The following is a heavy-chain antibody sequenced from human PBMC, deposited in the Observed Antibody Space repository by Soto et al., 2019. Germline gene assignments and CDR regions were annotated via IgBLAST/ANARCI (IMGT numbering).Heavy chain of an antibody. Sequence: GASVKVSCKASGYTFTCYGISWVRQAPGQGLEWMGWISAYNGNTNYAQKLQGRVTMTTDTSTSTAYMELRSLRSDDTAVYYCARPSPTSPCTSCYRYGMDVWGQGTTVTVSS. CDR2: ISAYNGNT. CDR1: GYTFTCYG. CDR3: ARPSPTSPCTSCYRYGMDV. D-gene: IGHD2-2*01. J-gene: IGHJ6*02. V-gene: IGHV1-18*01.